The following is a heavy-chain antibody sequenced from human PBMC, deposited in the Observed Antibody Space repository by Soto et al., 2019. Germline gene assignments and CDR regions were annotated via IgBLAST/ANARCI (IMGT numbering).Heavy chain of an antibody. D-gene: IGHD4-17*01. CDR1: GYTFTRYD. CDR2: MNPNSGNT. CDR3: ARTLYGDNVDY. V-gene: IGHV1-8*01. J-gene: IGHJ4*02. Sequence: QVQLVQSGAEVKKPGASVKVSCKASGYTFTRYDINWVRQATGQGLEWMGWMNPNSGNTGYAQKCQVRFTMTSNTSISPAYMALSSLRSEDTAVYYCARTLYGDNVDYWGQGTLVTVSS.